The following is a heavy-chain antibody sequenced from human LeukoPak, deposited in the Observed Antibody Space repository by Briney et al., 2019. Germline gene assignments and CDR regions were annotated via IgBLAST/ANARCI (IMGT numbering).Heavy chain of an antibody. D-gene: IGHD3-10*01. J-gene: IGHJ4*02. Sequence: PSETLSLTCTVSGGSIGSGGYYWSWIRQHPGKGLEWIGYIYYSGSTYYNPSLKSRVTISVDTSKNQFSLKLSSVTAADTAVYYCASSDYYGSGSYDDWGQGTLVTVSS. CDR1: GGSIGSGGYY. V-gene: IGHV4-31*03. CDR2: IYYSGST. CDR3: ASSDYYGSGSYDD.